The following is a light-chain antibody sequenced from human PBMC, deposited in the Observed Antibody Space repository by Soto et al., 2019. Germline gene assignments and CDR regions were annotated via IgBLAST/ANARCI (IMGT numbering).Light chain of an antibody. J-gene: IGLJ1*01. CDR2: GNT. Sequence: QSVLTQPPSVSGAPGQRVTISCTGSSSNIGAGYDVHWYQQLPGTAPKLLIHGNTNRPSGVPDRFSGSKSGTSASLAITRLQAEDEADYYCQSYDISLHNYVFGTGTKLTVL. CDR1: SSNIGAGYD. CDR3: QSYDISLHNYV. V-gene: IGLV1-40*01.